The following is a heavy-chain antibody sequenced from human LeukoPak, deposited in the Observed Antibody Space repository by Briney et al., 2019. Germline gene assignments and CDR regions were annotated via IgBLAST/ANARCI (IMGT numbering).Heavy chain of an antibody. CDR2: ISSSGGST. V-gene: IGHV3-23*01. D-gene: IGHD7-27*01. CDR3: AKDRPLNWGYYFDY. J-gene: IGHJ4*02. CDR1: GFTFSSYA. Sequence: GGSLRLSCAASGFTFSSYAMSWVRQAPGKGVEWVSAISSSGGSTYYADSVRGRFTISRDTSKNTLYLQMNSLRAEDTAVYYCAKDRPLNWGYYFDYWGQGTLVTVSS.